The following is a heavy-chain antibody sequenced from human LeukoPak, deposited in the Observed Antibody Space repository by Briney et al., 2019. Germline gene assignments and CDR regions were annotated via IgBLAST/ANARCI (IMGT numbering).Heavy chain of an antibody. CDR3: ARGRHSYGYFSYYYYMDV. CDR1: GYSISSGYY. J-gene: IGHJ6*03. V-gene: IGHV4-38-2*02. CDR2: IDHSRST. Sequence: SETLSLTCTVSGYSISSGYYWGWIRQPPGQGLEWIGSIDHSRSTYYNPSLKSRVTISVDTSKNQFSLKLSSVTAADTAVYYCARGRHSYGYFSYYYYMDVWGKGTTVTISS. D-gene: IGHD5-18*01.